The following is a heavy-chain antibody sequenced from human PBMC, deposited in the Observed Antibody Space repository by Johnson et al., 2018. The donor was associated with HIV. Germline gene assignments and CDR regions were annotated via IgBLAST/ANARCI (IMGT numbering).Heavy chain of an antibody. CDR2: TSINGDTT. CDR1: GFIFSTAA. CDR3: ARGYCSGGICYPNDAFDI. V-gene: IGHV3-64*01. D-gene: IGHD2-15*01. Sequence: VQLVESGGGLVQPGGSLRLSCAASGFIFSTAAMHWVRQAPGKGLEYVASTSINGDTTYYARSVQDRFTISRDNSKNTLYLQMDSLRAEDMAIYSCARGYCSGGICYPNDAFDIWGQGTMVTVSS. J-gene: IGHJ3*02.